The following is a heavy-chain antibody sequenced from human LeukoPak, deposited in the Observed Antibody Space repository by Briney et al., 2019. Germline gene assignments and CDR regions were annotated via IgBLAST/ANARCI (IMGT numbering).Heavy chain of an antibody. D-gene: IGHD2-2*01. V-gene: IGHV4-38-2*01. J-gene: IGHJ3*02. CDR2: IYHSGST. CDR1: GYSISSGYY. Sequence: SETLSLTCAVSGYSISSGYYWGWIRQPPGKGLEWIGSIYHSGSTLYNPSLKSRVTISVDTSKNQFSLTLSSVTAADTAVYYCARPQGATAMVALDIWGQGTMVTVSS. CDR3: ARPQGATAMVALDI.